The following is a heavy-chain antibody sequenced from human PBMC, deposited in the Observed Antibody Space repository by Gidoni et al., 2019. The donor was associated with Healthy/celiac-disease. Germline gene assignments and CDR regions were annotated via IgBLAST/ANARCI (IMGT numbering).Heavy chain of an antibody. V-gene: IGHV3-33*01. D-gene: IGHD3-10*01. Sequence: QVQLVESGGGVVQPGRSLRLSCAASGFTFSSYGMNWVRQAPGKGLEWVAVIWYDGSNKYYADSVKGRFTISRDNSKNTLYLQMNSLRAEDTAVYYCARERGAYGSGTSDAFDIWGQGTMVTVSS. J-gene: IGHJ3*02. CDR2: IWYDGSNK. CDR3: ARERGAYGSGTSDAFDI. CDR1: GFTFSSYG.